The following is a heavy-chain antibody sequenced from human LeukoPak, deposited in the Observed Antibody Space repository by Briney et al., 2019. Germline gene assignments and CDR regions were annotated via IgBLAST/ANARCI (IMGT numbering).Heavy chain of an antibody. D-gene: IGHD2-15*01. CDR3: ARVGYCSGGSCYREALYYYYGMDV. CDR2: IYSGGST. CDR1: GFTVSSNY. J-gene: IGHJ6*02. V-gene: IGHV3-66*01. Sequence: GGSLRLSCAASGFTVSSNYMSWVRQAPGKGLEWVSVIYSGGSTYYADSVKGRFTISRDNSKNTLYLQMNSLRAEDTAVYYCARVGYCSGGSCYREALYYYYGMDVWGQGTTDTVSS.